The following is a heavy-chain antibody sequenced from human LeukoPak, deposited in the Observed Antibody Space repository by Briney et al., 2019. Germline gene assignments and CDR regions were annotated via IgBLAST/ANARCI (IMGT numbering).Heavy chain of an antibody. Sequence: ASVKVSCKASGYTFTGYYMHWVRQAPGQGLEWMGRINPNSGGTNYAQKFQGRVTMTRDTSISTAYMELSRLRSDDTAVYYCARDDFSMYYYDSSGSLGGDYFDYWGQGTLVTVSS. D-gene: IGHD3-22*01. CDR1: GYTFTGYY. J-gene: IGHJ4*02. V-gene: IGHV1-2*06. CDR3: ARDDFSMYYYDSSGSLGGDYFDY. CDR2: INPNSGGT.